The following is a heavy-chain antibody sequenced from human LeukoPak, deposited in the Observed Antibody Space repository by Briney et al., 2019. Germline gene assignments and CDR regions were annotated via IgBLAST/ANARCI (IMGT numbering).Heavy chain of an antibody. CDR3: AKPAGWYYDSSGYFNY. V-gene: IGHV3-23*01. J-gene: IGHJ4*02. CDR2: ISGSGGST. CDR1: GFTFSSYA. Sequence: PGGSLRLSCAASGFTFSSYAMSWVRQAPGKGLEWVSAISGSGGSTYYADSVKGRFTISRDNSKNTLYLQMNSLRAEDTAVYYCAKPAGWYYDSSGYFNYWGQGILVTVSS. D-gene: IGHD3-22*01.